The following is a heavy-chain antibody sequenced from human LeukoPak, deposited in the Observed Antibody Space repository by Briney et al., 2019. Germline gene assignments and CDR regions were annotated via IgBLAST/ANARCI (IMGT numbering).Heavy chain of an antibody. J-gene: IGHJ4*02. CDR2: INSDGSST. V-gene: IGHV3-74*03. CDR1: GFTFSNYW. Sequence: GGSLRLSCAASGFTFSNYWMHWVRQAPGKGLVWVSRINSDGSSTTYADSVKGRFTISRDNAKNTLCLQMNSLRAADTAVYYCGRGFVLVPAAIPDYWGQGTLVTVSS. D-gene: IGHD2-2*01. CDR3: GRGFVLVPAAIPDY.